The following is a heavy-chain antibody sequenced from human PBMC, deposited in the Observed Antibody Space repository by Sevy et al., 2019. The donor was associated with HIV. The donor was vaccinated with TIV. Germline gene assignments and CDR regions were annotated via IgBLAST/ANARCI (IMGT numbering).Heavy chain of an antibody. D-gene: IGHD1-7*01. V-gene: IGHV3-21*01. CDR1: GFTFSSYS. Sequence: GGSLRLSCAASGFTFSSYSMNWVRQAPGKGLEWVSSISSSSSYIYYADSVKGRFTISRDNAKNSLYLQMNSLGAEDTAVYYCASDLLELRNQNGDYWGQGTLVTVSS. J-gene: IGHJ4*02. CDR2: ISSSSSYI. CDR3: ASDLLELRNQNGDY.